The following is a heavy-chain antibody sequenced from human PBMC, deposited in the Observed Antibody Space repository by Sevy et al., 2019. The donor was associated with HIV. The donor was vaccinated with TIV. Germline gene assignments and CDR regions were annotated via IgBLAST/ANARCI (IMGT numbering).Heavy chain of an antibody. CDR1: GITFSSHA. J-gene: IGHJ4*02. CDR3: ARADYGDYSGEFDY. D-gene: IGHD4-17*01. Sequence: GGSLRLSCAASGITFSSHAMHWVRQAPGKGLEWVTIISYDGSNKYYADSVKGRFTISRDNSKNMLYLQMNGLRAEDTAVYYCARADYGDYSGEFDYWGQGTLVTVSS. V-gene: IGHV3-30-3*01. CDR2: ISYDGSNK.